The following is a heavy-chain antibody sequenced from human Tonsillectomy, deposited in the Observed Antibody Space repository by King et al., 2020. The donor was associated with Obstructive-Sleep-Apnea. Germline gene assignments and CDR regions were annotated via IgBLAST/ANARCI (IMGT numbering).Heavy chain of an antibody. D-gene: IGHD3-22*01. CDR1: GFTFSSYA. CDR2: ISYDESNK. V-gene: IGHV3-30*04. J-gene: IGHJ4*02. Sequence: VQLVESGGGVVQPGRSLRLSCAASGFTFSSYALHLVRQAPGKGLEWVAVISYDESNKYYADSVKGRFTISRDSSKNMLYLQMNSLRAEDTAVYYCARDYWDYDSSGYYTYFDDWGQGTLVTVSS. CDR3: ARDYWDYDSSGYYTYFDD.